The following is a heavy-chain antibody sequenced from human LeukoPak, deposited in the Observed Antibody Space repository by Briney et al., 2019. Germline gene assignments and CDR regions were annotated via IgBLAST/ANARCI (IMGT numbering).Heavy chain of an antibody. Sequence: SEALSLTCTVSGGSISSDYWSWIRQPPGKGLEWIGYIYISGNTNYNPSLKSRVTISVDTSKNQFSLKLSSVTAADTAVYYCARGHSSMAVAGGGDFDYWGQGTLVTVSS. CDR3: ARGHSSMAVAGGGDFDY. CDR1: GGSISSDY. V-gene: IGHV4-59*12. D-gene: IGHD6-19*01. J-gene: IGHJ4*02. CDR2: IYISGNT.